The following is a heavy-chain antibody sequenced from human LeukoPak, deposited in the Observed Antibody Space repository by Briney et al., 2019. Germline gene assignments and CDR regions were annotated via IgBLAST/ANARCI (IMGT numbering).Heavy chain of an antibody. J-gene: IGHJ6*03. V-gene: IGHV3-64*01. D-gene: IGHD3-22*01. CDR1: GFTFSSYA. CDR2: ISSNGGST. Sequence: GGSLRLSCAASGFTFSSYAMHWVRQAPGKGLEYVSAISSNGGSTYYANSVKGRFTISRDNSKNTLYLQMGSLRAEDMAVYYCARVTEHSSGYYYSVFGSVNWYMDVWGKGTTVTISS. CDR3: ARVTEHSSGYYYSVFGSVNWYMDV.